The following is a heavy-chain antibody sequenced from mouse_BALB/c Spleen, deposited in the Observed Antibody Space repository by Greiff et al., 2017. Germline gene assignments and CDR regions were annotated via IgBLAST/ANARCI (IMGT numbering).Heavy chain of an antibody. Sequence: QVQLQQSGPELVKPGASVKMSCKASGYTFTDYVISWVKQRTGQGLEWIGEIYPGSGSTYYNEKFKGKATLTADKSSNTAYMQLSSLTSEDSAVYFCARGDWDHWYFDVWGAGTTVTVSS. V-gene: IGHV1-81*01. CDR3: ARGDWDHWYFDV. CDR2: IYPGSGST. D-gene: IGHD4-1*01. J-gene: IGHJ1*01. CDR1: GYTFTDYV.